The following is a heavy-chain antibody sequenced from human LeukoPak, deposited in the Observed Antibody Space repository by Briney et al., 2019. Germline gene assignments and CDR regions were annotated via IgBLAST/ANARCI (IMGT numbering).Heavy chain of an antibody. CDR1: GFTFSIYS. D-gene: IGHD1-26*01. CDR2: ITSSSSTI. Sequence: GGSLRLSCAASGFTFSIYSMNWVRQAPGKGLEWVSYITSSSSTIYYADSVKGRFTISRDNAKNSLFLQMNSLRAEGTAVYYCATSNGSLDYWGQGTLVTVSS. V-gene: IGHV3-48*01. CDR3: ATSNGSLDY. J-gene: IGHJ4*02.